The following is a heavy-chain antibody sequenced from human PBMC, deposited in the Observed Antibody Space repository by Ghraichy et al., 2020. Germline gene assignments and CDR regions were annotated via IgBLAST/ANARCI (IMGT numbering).Heavy chain of an antibody. D-gene: IGHD4-11*01. CDR1: GYTFTDYG. CDR3: ARNSSDRAFDI. J-gene: IGHJ3*02. V-gene: IGHV1-18*01. CDR2: ISGYNDST. Sequence: ASVKVSCKASGYTFTDYGISWVRQAPGQGLEWMGWISGYNDSTNFAPKFRDRVTVTTDTLSATAYLEVRSLKSDDTAIYYCARNSSDRAFDIWGQGTMVTVSS.